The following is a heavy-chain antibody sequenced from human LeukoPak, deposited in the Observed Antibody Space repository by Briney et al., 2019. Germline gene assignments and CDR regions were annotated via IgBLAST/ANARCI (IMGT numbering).Heavy chain of an antibody. CDR1: GFTFSSYA. Sequence: PGGSLRLSCAASGFTFSSYAMSWVRQAPGKGLEWVSAISGRGGSTYYADSVKGRFTISRDNSKNTLYLQMNSLRAEDTAVYYCAKDDAFGELLLPFDYWGQGTLVTVSS. CDR2: ISGRGGST. D-gene: IGHD3-10*01. V-gene: IGHV3-23*01. CDR3: AKDDAFGELLLPFDY. J-gene: IGHJ4*02.